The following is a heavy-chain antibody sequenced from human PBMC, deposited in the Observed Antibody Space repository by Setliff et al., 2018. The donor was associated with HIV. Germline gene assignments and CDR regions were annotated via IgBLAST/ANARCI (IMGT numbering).Heavy chain of an antibody. CDR1: GFNFANAW. CDR3: TVLGANSFEL. J-gene: IGHJ3*01. Sequence: GGSLRLSCAASGFNFANAWMSWVRQAPGKGPEWIGRFKSETDGGTIDYAAPVKGRFTISRDDSRNTLYLQLNSLRTDNTALYYCTVLGANSFELWGQGTMVTVSS. CDR2: FKSETDGGTI. V-gene: IGHV3-15*01. D-gene: IGHD1-26*01.